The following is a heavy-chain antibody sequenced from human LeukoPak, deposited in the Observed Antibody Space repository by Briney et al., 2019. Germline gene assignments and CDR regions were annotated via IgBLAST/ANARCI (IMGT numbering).Heavy chain of an antibody. V-gene: IGHV3-23*01. Sequence: QPGGSLRLSCAASGFAFSSYAMSWVRQAPGKGLEWVSAISGSGGSTYYADSVKGRFTISRDNSKNTLYLQVNSLRAEDTAVYYCAEGGVVPAAIPLWFDPWGQGTLVTVSS. CDR2: ISGSGGST. CDR1: GFAFSSYA. J-gene: IGHJ5*02. CDR3: AEGGVVPAAIPLWFDP. D-gene: IGHD2-2*01.